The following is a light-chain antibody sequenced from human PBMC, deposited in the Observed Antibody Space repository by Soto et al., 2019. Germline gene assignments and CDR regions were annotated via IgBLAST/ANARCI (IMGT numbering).Light chain of an antibody. J-gene: IGKJ1*01. Sequence: DIQMTQSPSTLSASVGDRVTITCRASQSVDTWLAWYQQKPGKAPHLLIYKAPSLETGVPSRFSRSGSVTEFTLTNSILQPDDFATYCCQQFYRYPWTFGQGTKVEIK. CDR2: KAP. CDR1: QSVDTW. V-gene: IGKV1-5*03. CDR3: QQFYRYPWT.